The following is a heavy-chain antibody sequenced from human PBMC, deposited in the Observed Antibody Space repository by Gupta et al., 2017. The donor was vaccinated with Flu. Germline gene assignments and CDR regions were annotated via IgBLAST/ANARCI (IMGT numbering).Heavy chain of an antibody. CDR3: ARSARYYYDPAGGNFFDP. D-gene: IGHD3-22*01. CDR1: DFTFSSYS. CDR2: ISNDGNNK. V-gene: IGHV3-30-3*01. J-gene: IGHJ5*02. Sequence: QLQLVESGGGVVQPGRSLRLSCVASDFTFSSYSMHWVRQAPGKGLEWVARISNDGNNKDYSDSVKGRFTISRDNSKDTVFLQMDSLRAEDTALYYCARSARYYYDPAGGNFFDPWGQGTLVTVSS.